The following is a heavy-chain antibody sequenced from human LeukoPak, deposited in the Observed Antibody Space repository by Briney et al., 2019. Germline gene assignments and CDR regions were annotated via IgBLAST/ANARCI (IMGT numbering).Heavy chain of an antibody. CDR1: GGTFSSYA. Sequence: GASVKVPCKASGGTFSSYAISWVRQAPGQGLEWMGGIIPIFGTVNYAQKFQGRVTITADESTSTAYMELSSLRSEDTAAYYCARDSSTSWEGDAFDIWGQGTMVTVSS. CDR2: IIPIFGTV. D-gene: IGHD2-2*01. J-gene: IGHJ3*02. CDR3: ARDSSTSWEGDAFDI. V-gene: IGHV1-69*13.